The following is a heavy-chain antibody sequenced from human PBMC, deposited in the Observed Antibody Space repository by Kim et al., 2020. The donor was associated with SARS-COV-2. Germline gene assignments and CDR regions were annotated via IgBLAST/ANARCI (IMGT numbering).Heavy chain of an antibody. D-gene: IGHD1-26*01. Sequence: SETLSLTCIVYGGSTSSSDYWWGWIRQPPGKGLEWIGIICHSGSTHYNPSLKSRVTMSVDTTKNQFSLKLSSVSATDTAVYYSVRQVGIVKWNLDYWGQGTLVTVSS. J-gene: IGHJ4*02. CDR3: VRQVGIVKWNLDY. CDR1: GGSTSSSDYW. V-gene: IGHV4-39*01. CDR2: ICHSGST.